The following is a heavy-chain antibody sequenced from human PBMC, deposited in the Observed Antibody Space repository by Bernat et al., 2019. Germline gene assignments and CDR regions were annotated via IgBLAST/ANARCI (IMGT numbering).Heavy chain of an antibody. D-gene: IGHD6-13*01. CDR1: GFTFSSYG. Sequence: QVQLVESGGGVVQPGRSLRLSCAASGFTFSSYGMHWVRQAPGKGLEWVAVISNDGRNKYYADSVKDRLTISRDNSKNTLYLQMNSLRAEDTAVYYCARDPRSSSLLWWYFDLWGRGTLVTVSS. CDR3: ARDPRSSSLLWWYFDL. CDR2: ISNDGRNK. V-gene: IGHV3-30*03. J-gene: IGHJ2*01.